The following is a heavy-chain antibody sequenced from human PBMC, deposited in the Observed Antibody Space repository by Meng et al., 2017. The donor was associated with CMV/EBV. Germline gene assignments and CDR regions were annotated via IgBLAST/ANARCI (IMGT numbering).Heavy chain of an antibody. J-gene: IGHJ4*02. Sequence: GGSLRLSCAASGFTFSSYSMNWVRQAPGKGLEWVSYISSSSSTIYYADSVKGRFTISRDNAKNSLYLQMNSLRAEDTAVYYCARALAARPWDYWGQGTLVTVSS. CDR2: ISSSSSTI. V-gene: IGHV3-48*04. D-gene: IGHD6-6*01. CDR1: GFTFSSYS. CDR3: ARALAARPWDY.